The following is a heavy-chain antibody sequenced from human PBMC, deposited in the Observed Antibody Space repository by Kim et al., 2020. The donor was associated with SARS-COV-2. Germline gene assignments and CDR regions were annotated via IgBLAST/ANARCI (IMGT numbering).Heavy chain of an antibody. J-gene: IGHJ4*02. Sequence: GGSLRLSCAASGFTFSSYSMNWVRQAPGKGLEWVSSISSSSSYIYYADSVKGRFTISRDNAKNSLYLQMNSLGAEDTAVYYCARGGSSTSCYYDYWGQGTLVPVSS. V-gene: IGHV3-21*01. D-gene: IGHD2-2*01. CDR1: GFTFSSYS. CDR2: ISSSSSYI. CDR3: ARGGSSTSCYYDY.